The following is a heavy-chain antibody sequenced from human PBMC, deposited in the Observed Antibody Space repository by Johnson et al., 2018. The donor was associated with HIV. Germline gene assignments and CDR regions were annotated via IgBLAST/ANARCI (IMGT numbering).Heavy chain of an antibody. CDR1: GFTVSTNY. J-gene: IGHJ3*02. V-gene: IGHV3-30-3*01. Sequence: QVQLVESGGGLVQPGGSLRLSCAASGFTVSTNYMGWVRQAPGKGLEWVAVISYDGTNKYYADPVKGRFTLSRDNSKNTLYLQLSSLRTEDTAVFYCARGGVVHDAFDMWGQGTMVTVSS. CDR2: ISYDGTNK. D-gene: IGHD2-2*01. CDR3: ARGGVVHDAFDM.